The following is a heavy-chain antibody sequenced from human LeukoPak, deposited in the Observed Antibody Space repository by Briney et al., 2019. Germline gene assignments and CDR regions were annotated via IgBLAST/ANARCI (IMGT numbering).Heavy chain of an antibody. V-gene: IGHV1-69*01. CDR2: IIPMINTP. CDR3: AIFQGTYGDNDNDF. J-gene: IGHJ4*02. D-gene: IGHD4-17*01. Sequence: SVTVSCKASGGTFRSFAINWVRQAPGKGLEWMGGIIPMINTPKYAQRFQGRVSITADESTSTGYMEVSSLRSEDTAVYYCAIFQGTYGDNDNDFWGQGTLVTVSS. CDR1: GGTFRSFA.